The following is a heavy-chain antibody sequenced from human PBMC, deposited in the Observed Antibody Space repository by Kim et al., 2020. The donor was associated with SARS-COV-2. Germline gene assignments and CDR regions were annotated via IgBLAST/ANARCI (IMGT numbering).Heavy chain of an antibody. J-gene: IGHJ6*03. D-gene: IGHD3-10*01. V-gene: IGHV3-9*01. Sequence: VKGRFTISGDNAKNSLYLQMNSLRAEDTALYYCAKGDNYGTYYYYYMDVWGKGTTVTVSS. CDR3: AKGDNYGTYYYYYMDV.